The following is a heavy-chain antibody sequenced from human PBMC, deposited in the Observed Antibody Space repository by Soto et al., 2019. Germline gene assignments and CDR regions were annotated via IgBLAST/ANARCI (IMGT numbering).Heavy chain of an antibody. CDR3: ARHYGHLDHVSIWSDP. CDR2: VYHSGST. V-gene: IGHV4-4*02. Sequence: SETLSLTCAVSGGSISTSNWWSWVRQPPGKGLEWIGEVYHSGSTNYNPSFKSRVAMSVDKSKNQFSLKLNSVTAADTAVYYCARHYGHLDHVSIWSDPWGQGILVT. D-gene: IGHD3-16*01. J-gene: IGHJ5*01. CDR1: GGSISTSNW.